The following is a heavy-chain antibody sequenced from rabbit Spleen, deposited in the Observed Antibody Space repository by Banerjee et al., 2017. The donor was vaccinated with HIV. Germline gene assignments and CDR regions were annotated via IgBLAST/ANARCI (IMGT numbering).Heavy chain of an antibody. CDR3: ARDTGTSFSTYGMDL. CDR1: GFSFNSGYD. D-gene: IGHD8-1*01. J-gene: IGHJ6*01. CDR2: SYAGSSGST. V-gene: IGHV1S40*01. Sequence: QSLEESGGGLVKPGASLTLTCKASGFSFNSGYDMCWVRQAPGKGLEWVACSYAGSSGSTYSATWAKGRFTISKPSSTTVTLQMTSLTAADTATYFCARDTGTSFSTYGMDLWGQGTLVTVS.